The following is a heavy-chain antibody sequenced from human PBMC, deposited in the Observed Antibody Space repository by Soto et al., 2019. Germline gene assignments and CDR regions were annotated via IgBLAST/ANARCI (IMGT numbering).Heavy chain of an antibody. CDR3: ARQQWLVLNAFDV. CDR1: GGSISSYY. V-gene: IGHV4-59*01. Sequence: SETLSLTCTVSGGSISSYYWSWIRQPPGKGLEWIGYIYYSGSTNYNPSLKSRVTISVDTSKNQFSLKLSSVTAADTAAYYCARQQWLVLNAFDVWGRGTMVTVSS. J-gene: IGHJ3*01. D-gene: IGHD6-19*01. CDR2: IYYSGST.